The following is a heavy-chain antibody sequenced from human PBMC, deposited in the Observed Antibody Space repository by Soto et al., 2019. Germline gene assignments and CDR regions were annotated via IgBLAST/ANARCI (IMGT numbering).Heavy chain of an antibody. CDR1: GGSFSGYY. J-gene: IGHJ6*02. D-gene: IGHD4-17*01. CDR2: INHSGST. Sequence: PSETLSLTCAVYGGSFSGYYWSWIRQPPGKGLEWIGEINHSGSTNYNPSLKSRVTISVDTSKNQFSLKLSSVTAADTAVYYCARLTTVTTAYYGMDVWGQGTTVTVSS. CDR3: ARLTTVTTAYYGMDV. V-gene: IGHV4-34*01.